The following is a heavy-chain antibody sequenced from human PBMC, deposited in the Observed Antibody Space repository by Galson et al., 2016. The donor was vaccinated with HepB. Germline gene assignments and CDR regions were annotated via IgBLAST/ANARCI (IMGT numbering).Heavy chain of an antibody. Sequence: SVKVSCKASRGTFSSHAISWVRQAPGQGLEWMGGLIPIFGTPKYAQKFQGRVTITADESTSTAYMELSSLRPEDTAVYYCARTSDYYDSSGYLPAIYWGQGTLVTVSS. D-gene: IGHD3-22*01. CDR1: RGTFSSHA. CDR2: LIPIFGTP. V-gene: IGHV1-69*13. J-gene: IGHJ4*02. CDR3: ARTSDYYDSSGYLPAIY.